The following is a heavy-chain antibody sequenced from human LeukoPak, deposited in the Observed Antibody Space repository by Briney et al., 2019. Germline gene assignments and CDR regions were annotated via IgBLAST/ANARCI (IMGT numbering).Heavy chain of an antibody. Sequence: SETLSLTCTVSGGSISSHYWSWIRQPPGKGLEWIGYIYYSGSTNYNPSLKSRVTISVDTSKNQFSLKLSSVTAADTAVYYCARVSSYDILTGYYDQWGQGTLVTVSS. J-gene: IGHJ4*02. CDR2: IYYSGST. D-gene: IGHD3-9*01. CDR1: GGSISSHY. V-gene: IGHV4-59*11. CDR3: ARVSSYDILTGYYDQ.